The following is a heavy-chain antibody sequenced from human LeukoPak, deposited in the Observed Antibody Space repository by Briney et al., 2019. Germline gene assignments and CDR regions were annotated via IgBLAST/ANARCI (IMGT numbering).Heavy chain of an antibody. V-gene: IGHV3-23*01. J-gene: IGHJ4*02. D-gene: IGHD3-16*01. CDR1: GFTFSSYA. CDR2: ISGSGGST. Sequence: GGSLRLSCAASGFTFSSYAMSWVRQAPGKGLEWVSAISGSGGSTYYADSVKGRFTISRDNSKNTLYLQMNSLRAEDTAVYYCAKDLEVLMGYYVWVRTAYDYWGQGTLVTVSS. CDR3: AKDLEVLMGYYVWVRTAYDY.